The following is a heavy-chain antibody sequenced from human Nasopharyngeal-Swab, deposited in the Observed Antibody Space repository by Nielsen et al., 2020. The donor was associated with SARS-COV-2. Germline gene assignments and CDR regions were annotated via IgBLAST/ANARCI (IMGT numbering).Heavy chain of an antibody. D-gene: IGHD2-8*01. V-gene: IGHV4-38-2*01. CDR3: ASVLYNYYYYYYMDV. J-gene: IGHJ6*03. Sequence: WIRQPPGKGLEWIGSIYHSGSTYYNPSLKSRVTISVDTSKNQFSLKLSSVTAADTAVYYCASVLYNYYYYYYMDVWGKGTTVTVSS. CDR2: IYHSGST.